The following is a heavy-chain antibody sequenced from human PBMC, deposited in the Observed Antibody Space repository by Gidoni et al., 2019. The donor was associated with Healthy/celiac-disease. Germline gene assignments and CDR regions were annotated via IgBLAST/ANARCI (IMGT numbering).Heavy chain of an antibody. V-gene: IGHV4-34*01. CDR1: GGSFSGYY. J-gene: IGHJ5*02. CDR3: ARDCSGRAARPGRWDWFDP. CDR2: INHSGST. Sequence: QVQLQQWGAGLLKPSETLSLTCAVYGGSFSGYYWRWIRQPPGKGLEWIGEINHSGSTNYNPSLKSRVTISVDTSKNQFSLKLSSVTAADTAVYYCARDCSGRAARPGRWDWFDPWGQGTLVTVSS. D-gene: IGHD6-6*01.